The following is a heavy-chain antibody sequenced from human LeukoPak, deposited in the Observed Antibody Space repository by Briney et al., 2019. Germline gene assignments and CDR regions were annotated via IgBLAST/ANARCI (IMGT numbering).Heavy chain of an antibody. Sequence: PSETLSLTCAVYGGSFSGYYWRWIRQPPGKGLEWIGEINHSGSTNYNPSLKSRVTISVDTSKNQFSLKLSSVTAADTAVYYCARGPSLSLGYNWFDPWGQGTLVTVSS. CDR1: GGSFSGYY. CDR3: ARGPSLSLGYNWFDP. J-gene: IGHJ5*02. CDR2: INHSGST. D-gene: IGHD3-16*01. V-gene: IGHV4-34*01.